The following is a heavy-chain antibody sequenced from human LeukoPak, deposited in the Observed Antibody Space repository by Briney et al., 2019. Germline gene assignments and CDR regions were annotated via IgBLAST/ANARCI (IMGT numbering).Heavy chain of an antibody. Sequence: GGSLRLSCAASGFTFSSYSMNWVRQAPGKGLEGVSSISTSRSYIYYADSVKGRFTISRDNAKNSLYLQMNSRRAEVTAVYFCARSGYSSTWYLQNFELDYWGQGTLVSVS. CDR3: ARSGYSSTWYLQNFELDY. V-gene: IGHV3-21*01. J-gene: IGHJ4*02. CDR1: GFTFSSYS. CDR2: ISTSRSYI. D-gene: IGHD2-2*01.